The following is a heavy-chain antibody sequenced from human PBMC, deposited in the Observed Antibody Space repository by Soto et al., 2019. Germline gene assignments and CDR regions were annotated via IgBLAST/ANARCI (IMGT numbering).Heavy chain of an antibody. J-gene: IGHJ4*02. D-gene: IGHD3-3*01. CDR3: ASFQWSGYYASFGY. CDR1: GGSFSGYY. CDR2: INHSGST. Sequence: QVQLQQWGAGLLKPSETLSLTCAVYGGSFSGYYWSWIRQPPATGLEWIGEINHSGSTNYNPSLNSRVTISVDTSKNQFPLKLSAVTAADTAVYYCASFQWSGYYASFGYWGQGTLVTVSS. V-gene: IGHV4-34*01.